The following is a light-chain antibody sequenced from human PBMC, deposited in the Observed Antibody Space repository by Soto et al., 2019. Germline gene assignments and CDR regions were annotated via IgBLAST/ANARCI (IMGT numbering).Light chain of an antibody. CDR1: QDISNY. Sequence: DIQMTQSPSSLSASVGDRVTITCQASQDISNYLNWYQQKPGKAPKLLIYDASNLETGVRSRFSGSGSGTDFTFTISSLQPEDIATYYCQQYDNPRLTFGGGTKVEIK. V-gene: IGKV1-33*01. CDR2: DAS. CDR3: QQYDNPRLT. J-gene: IGKJ4*01.